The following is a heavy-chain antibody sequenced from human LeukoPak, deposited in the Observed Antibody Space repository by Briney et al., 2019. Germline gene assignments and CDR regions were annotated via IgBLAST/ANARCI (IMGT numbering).Heavy chain of an antibody. Sequence: GGSLRLSCAASGFTFDDYAMHWVRQAPGKGLEWVSGISWNSGSIGYADSVKGRFTISRDNAKNSLYLQMNSLRAEDTALYYCAKDRSSSGWYDYFDYWGQGTLVTVSP. J-gene: IGHJ4*02. CDR1: GFTFDDYA. CDR2: ISWNSGSI. CDR3: AKDRSSSGWYDYFDY. V-gene: IGHV3-9*01. D-gene: IGHD6-19*01.